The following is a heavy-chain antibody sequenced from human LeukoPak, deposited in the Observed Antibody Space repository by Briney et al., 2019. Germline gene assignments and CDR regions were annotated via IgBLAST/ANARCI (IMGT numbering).Heavy chain of an antibody. CDR3: ARRGLNRQNFDC. CDR1: DDSINNNY. CDR2: IHYSGST. Sequence: SETLSLTCTVSDDSINNNYWSWIRQPPEKELECIGYIHYSGSTNYNPSLKSRVTISIDPSKNQFALKLNSVSAADTAVYYCARRGLNRQNFDCWRRGTLVSVCS. V-gene: IGHV4-59*08. D-gene: IGHD3-16*01. J-gene: IGHJ4*02.